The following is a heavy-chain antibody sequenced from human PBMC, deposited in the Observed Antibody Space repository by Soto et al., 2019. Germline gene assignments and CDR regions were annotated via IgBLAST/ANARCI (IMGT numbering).Heavy chain of an antibody. D-gene: IGHD3-16*01. CDR2: IHYSGST. CDR3: AKHVVIVSGGSSFDF. Sequence: PSETLSLTCTVSGGSISGYYWSWIRQPPGKGLEWVGYIHYSGSTNYNPSLKSRVTISVDTSKNQLSLKLRSVTAADTAVYYCAKHVVIVSGGSSFDFWGQGLLVTVS. J-gene: IGHJ4*02. CDR1: GGSISGYY. V-gene: IGHV4-59*08.